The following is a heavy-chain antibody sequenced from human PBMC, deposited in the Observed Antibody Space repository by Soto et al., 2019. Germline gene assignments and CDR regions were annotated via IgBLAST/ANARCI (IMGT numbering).Heavy chain of an antibody. Sequence: PGGALRLSCAASWFTVRSNYMSWVRQAPGNGLYCVSVIYSGVITYXXDSVKGRXXISRDNSKNTLYLQMXILRAEDTAVYYCARARLVGVSEWGQGTLVTVXS. CDR2: IYSGVIT. CDR1: WFTVRSNY. CDR3: ARARLVGVSE. J-gene: IGHJ4*02. V-gene: IGHV3-53*01. D-gene: IGHD1-26*01.